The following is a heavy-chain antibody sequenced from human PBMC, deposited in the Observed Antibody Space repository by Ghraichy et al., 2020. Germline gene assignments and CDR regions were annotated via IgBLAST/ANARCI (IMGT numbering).Heavy chain of an antibody. Sequence: SETLSLTCTVSGGSISSYYWSWIRQPPGKGLEWIGYIYYSGSTNYNPSLKSRVTISVDTSKNQFSLKLSSVTAADTAVYYCARDEGSSWYGYYGMDVWGQGTTVTVSS. CDR1: GGSISSYY. D-gene: IGHD6-13*01. V-gene: IGHV4-59*01. CDR3: ARDEGSSWYGYYGMDV. CDR2: IYYSGST. J-gene: IGHJ6*02.